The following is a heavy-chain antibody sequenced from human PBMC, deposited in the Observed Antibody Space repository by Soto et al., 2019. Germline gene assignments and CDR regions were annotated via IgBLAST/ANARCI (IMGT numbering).Heavy chain of an antibody. V-gene: IGHV1-69*13. D-gene: IGHD6-6*01. Sequence: GASVKVSCKASGGTFSSYAISWVRQAPGQGLEWMGGIIPIFGTANYAQKFQGRVTITADESTSTAYMELSSLRSEDTAVYYCARDLSYSSSSGESVDYWGQGTLVTVSS. CDR1: GGTFSSYA. CDR2: IIPIFGTA. CDR3: ARDLSYSSSSGESVDY. J-gene: IGHJ4*02.